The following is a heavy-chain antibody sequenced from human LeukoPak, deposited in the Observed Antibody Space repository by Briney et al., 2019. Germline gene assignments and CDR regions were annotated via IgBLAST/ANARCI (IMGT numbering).Heavy chain of an antibody. V-gene: IGHV1-2*02. J-gene: IGHJ5*02. CDR2: INPNSGAT. Sequence: ASVKVSCKASGYTFTGYYMHWVRQAPGQGLEWMGWINPNSGATNYAQKFQGRVTMTRDTSISTAYMELSRLRSDDTAVYYCARSGPVLLWFGEFQFDPWGQGTLVTVSS. CDR1: GYTFTGYY. D-gene: IGHD3-10*01. CDR3: ARSGPVLLWFGEFQFDP.